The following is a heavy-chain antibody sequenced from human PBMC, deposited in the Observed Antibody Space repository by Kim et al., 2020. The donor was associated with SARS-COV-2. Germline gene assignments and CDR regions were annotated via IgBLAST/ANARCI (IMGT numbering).Heavy chain of an antibody. CDR3: ARRPPRRGYYDSSDLDY. D-gene: IGHD3-22*01. Sequence: KSRVTISVDTSKNQFSLKLSSVTAADTAVYYCARRPPRRGYYDSSDLDYWGQGTLVTVSS. J-gene: IGHJ4*02. V-gene: IGHV4-39*01.